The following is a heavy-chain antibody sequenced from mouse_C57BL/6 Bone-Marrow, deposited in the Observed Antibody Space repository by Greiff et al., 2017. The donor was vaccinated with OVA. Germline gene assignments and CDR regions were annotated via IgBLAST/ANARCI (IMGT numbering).Heavy chain of an antibody. Sequence: EVQLVESGVHLVKPGGSLKLSCAASGFTFSSYGMSWVRQTPDKRLEWVATISSGGSYTYYPDSVKGRFTISRDNAKNTLYLQMRSLKSEDTAMYYCARHYYGSSYYWGQGTTLTVSS. J-gene: IGHJ2*01. CDR2: ISSGGSYT. CDR1: GFTFSSYG. D-gene: IGHD1-1*01. V-gene: IGHV5-6*01. CDR3: ARHYYGSSYY.